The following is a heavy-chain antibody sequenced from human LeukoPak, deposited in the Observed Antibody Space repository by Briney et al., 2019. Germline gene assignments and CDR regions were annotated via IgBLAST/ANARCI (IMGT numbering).Heavy chain of an antibody. CDR2: ISGSGSAGST. CDR3: AKSGYNRFDY. J-gene: IGHJ4*02. V-gene: IGHV3-23*01. Sequence: GGSLRLSCAASGFTFSRSAMSWVRQAPGKGLEWVSTISGSGSAGSTYYADSVKGRFTISRDNSKNTLYLQMNSLRAEGTAIYYCAKSGYNRFDYWGQGTLVTVSS. D-gene: IGHD5-24*01. CDR1: GFTFSRSA.